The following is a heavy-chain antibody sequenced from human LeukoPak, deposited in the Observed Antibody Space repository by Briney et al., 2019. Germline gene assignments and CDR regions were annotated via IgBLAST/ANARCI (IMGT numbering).Heavy chain of an antibody. CDR3: ATTSTGDYYYYYMDV. J-gene: IGHJ6*03. V-gene: IGHV4-59*01. CDR1: GGSISSYY. CDR2: IYYSGST. D-gene: IGHD2-8*02. Sequence: SETLSLTCTVSGGSISSYYWSWIRQPPGKGLEWIGYIYYSGSTNYNPSLKSRVAISVDTSKNQFSRKLSSVTAADTAVYYCATTSTGDYYYYYMDVWGKGTTVTVSS.